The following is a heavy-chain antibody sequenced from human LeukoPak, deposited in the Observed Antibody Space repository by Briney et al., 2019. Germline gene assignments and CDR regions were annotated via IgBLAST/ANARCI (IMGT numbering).Heavy chain of an antibody. V-gene: IGHV4-59*05. Sequence: SETLSLTCTVSGGSISTYYWSWIRQPPGKGLEWIGSIYYSGSTYYNPSLKSRVTISVDTSKNQFSLKLSSVTAADTAVYYCATPMVRGVIIIWGQGTLVTVSS. D-gene: IGHD3-10*01. CDR1: GGSISTYY. CDR3: ATPMVRGVIII. J-gene: IGHJ4*02. CDR2: IYYSGST.